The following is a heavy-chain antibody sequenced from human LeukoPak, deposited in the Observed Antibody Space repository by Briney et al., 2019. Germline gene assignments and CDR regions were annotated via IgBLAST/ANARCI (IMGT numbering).Heavy chain of an antibody. J-gene: IGHJ4*02. CDR1: GGSISSSSYY. Sequence: PSETLSLTCTVSGGSISSSSYYWGWIRQPPGKGLEWIGSIYYSGSTYYNPSLKSRVTISVDTSKNQFSLKLSSVTAADTAVYYCARVDGGGADYWGQGTLVTVSS. V-gene: IGHV4-39*07. CDR3: ARVDGGGADY. CDR2: IYYSGST. D-gene: IGHD3-10*01.